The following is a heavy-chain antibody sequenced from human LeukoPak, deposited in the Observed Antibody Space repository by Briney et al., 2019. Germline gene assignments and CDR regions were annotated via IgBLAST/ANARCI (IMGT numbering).Heavy chain of an antibody. D-gene: IGHD5-18*01. V-gene: IGHV3-30*04. CDR3: ARDQGYTYGHSFDY. CDR2: ILYDGSNK. CDR1: GFTFSSHS. J-gene: IGHJ4*02. Sequence: GSLRLSCAASGFTFSSHSMHWVRQAPGKGLEWVALILYDGSNKYYADSVRGRFTISRDNSNNTLFLQMNSLRVEDTAVYYCARDQGYTYGHSFDYWGQGTLVTVSS.